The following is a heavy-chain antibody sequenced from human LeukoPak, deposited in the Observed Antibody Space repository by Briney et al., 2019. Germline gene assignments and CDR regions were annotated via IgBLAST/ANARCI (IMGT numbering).Heavy chain of an antibody. CDR3: AGPKLFFGRDCSGGTCYFSY. CDR2: VDYRGSA. CDR1: GGSVSSSSYY. V-gene: IGHV4-39*01. D-gene: IGHD2-15*01. Sequence: SETLSLTCTVSGGSVSSSSYYWAWIRQPPGKGLEWIGSVDYRGSAYYNPSLKSRVTISVDTSKNQFSLRLTSVTAADTAVYYCAGPKLFFGRDCSGGTCYFSYWGQGTLVTISS. J-gene: IGHJ4*02.